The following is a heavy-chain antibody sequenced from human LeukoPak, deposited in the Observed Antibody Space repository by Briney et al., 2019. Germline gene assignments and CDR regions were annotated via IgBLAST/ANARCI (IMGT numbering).Heavy chain of an antibody. V-gene: IGHV3-30*04. CDR2: ISYDGSNK. CDR3: ARASYPMARFLEIDP. CDR1: GFTFSSYA. D-gene: IGHD3-10*01. Sequence: PGRSLRLSCAAPGFTFSSYAMHWVRQAPGKGLEWVAVISYDGSNKYYADSVKGRFTISRDNSKNTLYLQMNSLRAEDTAVYYCARASYPMARFLEIDPWGQGTLVTVSS. J-gene: IGHJ5*02.